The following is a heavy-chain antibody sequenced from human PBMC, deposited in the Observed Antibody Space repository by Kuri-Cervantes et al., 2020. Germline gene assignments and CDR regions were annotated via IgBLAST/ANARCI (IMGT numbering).Heavy chain of an antibody. CDR2: ISSSSSRI. Sequence: GGSLRLSCAASGFTFSSYSIIWVRQAPGKGLEWLSYISSSSSRIYYADSVKGRFTISRDNSKNTLYLQMNSLRAEDTAVYYCAKSPYSSGSYQYFDYWGQGTLVTVSS. V-gene: IGHV3-48*01. CDR1: GFTFSSYS. CDR3: AKSPYSSGSYQYFDY. D-gene: IGHD3-10*01. J-gene: IGHJ4*02.